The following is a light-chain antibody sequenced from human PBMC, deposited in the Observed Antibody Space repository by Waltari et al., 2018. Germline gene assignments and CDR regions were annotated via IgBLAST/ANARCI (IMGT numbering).Light chain of an antibody. CDR2: EGN. Sequence: QSALTQPASVSGSPGQSITISCTGTSSDVGTYNFSSWYQQNPGKAPKLMIYEGNKRPSGVSNRFSGSKAGNTASLTTSGLQAEDEADYYCYSYAGSGTWVFGGGTKLTVL. CDR3: YSYAGSGTWV. CDR1: SSDVGTYNF. V-gene: IGLV2-23*01. J-gene: IGLJ3*02.